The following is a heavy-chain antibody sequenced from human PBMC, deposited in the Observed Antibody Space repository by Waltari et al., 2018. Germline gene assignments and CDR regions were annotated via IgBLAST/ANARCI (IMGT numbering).Heavy chain of an antibody. CDR1: GGSISSYY. CDR2: IYYSGST. CDR3: ARAPTHWFDP. V-gene: IGHV4-59*01. Sequence: QVQLQESGPGLVKPSETLSLTCTVSGGSISSYYWSWIRQPPGKGLEWIGYIYYSGSTNYSPSLKSRVTISVDTSKNQFSLKLSSVTAVDTAVYYCARAPTHWFDPWGQGTLVTVSS. J-gene: IGHJ5*02.